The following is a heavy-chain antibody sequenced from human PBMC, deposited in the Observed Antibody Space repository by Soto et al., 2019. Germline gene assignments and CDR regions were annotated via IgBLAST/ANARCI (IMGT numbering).Heavy chain of an antibody. J-gene: IGHJ4*02. CDR1: GGSFGGYY. CDR2: INHSGST. Sequence: PSETLSLTCAVYGGSFGGYYWSWIRQPPGKGLEWIGEINHSGSTNYKPSLKSRVTISVDTSKNQFSLKLSSVTAADTAVYYCAITPPPRYSSSWYTYIDYWGQGTLVTVSS. V-gene: IGHV4-34*01. CDR3: AITPPPRYSSSWYTYIDY. D-gene: IGHD6-13*01.